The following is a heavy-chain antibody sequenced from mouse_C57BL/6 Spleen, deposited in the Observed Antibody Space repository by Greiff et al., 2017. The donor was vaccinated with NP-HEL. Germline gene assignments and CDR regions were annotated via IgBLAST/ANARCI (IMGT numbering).Heavy chain of an antibody. Sequence: VQLQQSGAELVKPGASVKMSCKASGYTFTSYWITWVKQRPGQGLEWIGDIYPGSGSTNYNEKFKSKATLTVDTSSSTAYMQLSSLTSEDSAVYYCARGGNFPYYAMDYWGQGTSVTVSS. CDR3: ARGGNFPYYAMDY. D-gene: IGHD2-1*01. CDR2: IYPGSGST. J-gene: IGHJ4*01. CDR1: GYTFTSYW. V-gene: IGHV1-55*01.